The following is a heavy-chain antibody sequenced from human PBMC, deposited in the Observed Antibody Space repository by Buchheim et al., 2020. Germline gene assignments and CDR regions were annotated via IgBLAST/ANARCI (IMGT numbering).Heavy chain of an antibody. V-gene: IGHV4-39*01. CDR1: CCSISSSSYY. Sequence: QLQLQESGPGLVKPSETLSLTCTVSCCSISSSSYYWGWIRQPPGKGLEWIGSIYYSGSTYYNPSLKSRVTISVDTSHNQFSLKLSSVTAADTAVYYCARHGVVATTVPVYYYYYMDVWGKGTT. CDR3: ARHGVVATTVPVYYYYYMDV. J-gene: IGHJ6*03. D-gene: IGHD5-12*01. CDR2: IYYSGST.